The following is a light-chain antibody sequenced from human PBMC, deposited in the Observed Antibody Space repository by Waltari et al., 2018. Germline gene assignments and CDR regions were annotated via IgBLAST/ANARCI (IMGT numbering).Light chain of an antibody. Sequence: DIQMTQSPSSLSASAGYRVTITYRASQGISTYLNWYQQKPGKAPKRLIYAASSLESGVPSRFSGSGSGTDFTLTISSLQPEDFATYYCLQYNSNPRTFGQGTKVEIK. CDR2: AAS. CDR1: QGISTY. CDR3: LQYNSNPRT. J-gene: IGKJ1*01. V-gene: IGKV1-17*01.